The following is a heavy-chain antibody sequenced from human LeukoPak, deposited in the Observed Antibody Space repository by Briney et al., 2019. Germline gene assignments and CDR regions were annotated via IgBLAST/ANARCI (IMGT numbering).Heavy chain of an antibody. CDR2: ISSSSSYT. J-gene: IGHJ4*02. Sequence: GGSLRLSCAASGFTFSDYYMSWIRQAPGKGLEWVPYISSSSSYTNYADSVKGRFTISRDNAKNSLYLQMNSLRAEDTAVYYCARSYSSGWYKDYWGQGTLVTVSS. V-gene: IGHV3-11*06. CDR1: GFTFSDYY. CDR3: ARSYSSGWYKDY. D-gene: IGHD6-19*01.